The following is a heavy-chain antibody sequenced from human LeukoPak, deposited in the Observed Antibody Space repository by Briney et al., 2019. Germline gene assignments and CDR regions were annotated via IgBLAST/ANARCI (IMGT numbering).Heavy chain of an antibody. CDR2: ISGSGGST. CDR1: GFIFANYA. V-gene: IGHV3-23*01. J-gene: IGHJ4*02. Sequence: GGSLRLSCAASGFIFANYAITWVRQAPGKGLEWVSAISGSGGSTYYADSVKGRFTIPRDNSKNTLYLQMNSLRAEDTAVYYCAKLDDTAMDDFDYWGQGTLVTVSS. CDR3: AKLDDTAMDDFDY. D-gene: IGHD5-18*01.